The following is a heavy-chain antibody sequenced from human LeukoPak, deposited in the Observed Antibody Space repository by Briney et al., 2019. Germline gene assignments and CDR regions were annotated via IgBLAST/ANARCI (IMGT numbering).Heavy chain of an antibody. CDR3: ARWYVAFDI. J-gene: IGHJ3*02. CDR2: INTDGSRT. V-gene: IGHV3-74*01. Sequence: PGGSLRLSCAASGFTFSNYWMHWVRQAPGKGLVWVSRINTDGSRTSYADSVKGRFTISRDNAKNTLYLQMNSLRAEDTAVCYCARWYVAFDIWGQGTMVTVSS. D-gene: IGHD2-15*01. CDR1: GFTFSNYW.